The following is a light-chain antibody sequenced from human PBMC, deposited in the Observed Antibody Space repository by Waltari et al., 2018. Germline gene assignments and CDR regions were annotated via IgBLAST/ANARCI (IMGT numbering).Light chain of an antibody. Sequence: DIQLTQSPSLLSASVGDRVTFTCRASRDIRNYLAWYQQKSGKAPKLLIFAASTLQSGVPSRFSGSGSGTEFTLTISSLQPEDLATYYCQQPPGTFGGGTKVEIK. CDR3: QQPPGT. CDR2: AAS. CDR1: RDIRNY. J-gene: IGKJ4*01. V-gene: IGKV1-9*01.